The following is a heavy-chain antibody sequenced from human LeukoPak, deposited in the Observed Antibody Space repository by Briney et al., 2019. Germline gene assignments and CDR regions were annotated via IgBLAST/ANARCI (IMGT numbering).Heavy chain of an antibody. CDR2: ISSSGKTI. D-gene: IGHD3-10*01. Sequence: GGSPRLSCAASGFTFSDYYMSWIRQAPGKGLEWVSYISSSGKTIYYADSVKGRFIISRDNAKNSLYVQMNSLRGEDTAVYYCARVRGKLDYWGQGTLVTVSS. CDR3: ARVRGKLDY. V-gene: IGHV3-11*01. CDR1: GFTFSDYY. J-gene: IGHJ4*02.